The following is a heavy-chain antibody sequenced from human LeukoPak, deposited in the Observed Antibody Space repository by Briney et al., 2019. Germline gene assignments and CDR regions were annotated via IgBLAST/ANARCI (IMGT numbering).Heavy chain of an antibody. V-gene: IGHV3-66*01. CDR3: ARVFGEPI. CDR2: IYSGGGT. D-gene: IGHD3-10*02. J-gene: IGHJ3*02. Sequence: PGGSLRLSCAASGFTVSTNYMSWVRQAPGKGLEWVSGIYSGGGTYYADSVRGRFTISRDNSKNTLYLQMNSLRAEDTAVYYCARVFGEPIWGQGTMVTVSS. CDR1: GFTVSTNY.